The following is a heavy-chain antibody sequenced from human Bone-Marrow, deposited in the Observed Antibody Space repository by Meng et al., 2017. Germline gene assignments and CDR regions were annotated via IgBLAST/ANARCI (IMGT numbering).Heavy chain of an antibody. CDR2: IYHSGST. D-gene: IGHD2-21*02. V-gene: IGHV4-38-2*02. J-gene: IGHJ4*02. CDR3: ARDVGCGGDCYGGY. Sequence: SETLSLTCTVSGYSISSGYYWGWIRQPPGKGLEWIGSIYHSGSTYYNPSLKSRVTISVDTSKNQFSLKLSSVTAADTAVYYCARDVGCGGDCYGGYWGQGTVVTVSS. CDR1: GYSISSGYY.